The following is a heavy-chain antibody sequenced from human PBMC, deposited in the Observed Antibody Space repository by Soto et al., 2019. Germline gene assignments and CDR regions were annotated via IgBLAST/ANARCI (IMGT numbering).Heavy chain of an antibody. Sequence: ASVKVSCKASGYTFTICGITWVRQAPGQGLEWMGWISAYNGNTNYAQNLQGRVTMTTDTSTSTAYMDLRSLRSDDTAVYYCARDGPMDRAFDIWGQGTMVTVSS. D-gene: IGHD3-10*01. J-gene: IGHJ3*02. CDR1: GYTFTICG. CDR3: ARDGPMDRAFDI. CDR2: ISAYNGNT. V-gene: IGHV1-18*01.